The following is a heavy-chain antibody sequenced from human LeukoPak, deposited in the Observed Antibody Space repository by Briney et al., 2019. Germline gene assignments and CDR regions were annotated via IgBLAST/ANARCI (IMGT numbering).Heavy chain of an antibody. V-gene: IGHV3-9*01. CDR3: AKDIRYYYDSSAFDY. J-gene: IGHJ4*02. Sequence: GGSLRLSCAASGFTFDDYAMHWVRQAPGKGLEWVSGISWNSGSIGYADSVKGRFTISRDNAKNSLYLQMNSLRAEDTALYYCAKDIRYYYDSSAFDYWGQGTLVTASS. CDR1: GFTFDDYA. D-gene: IGHD3-22*01. CDR2: ISWNSGSI.